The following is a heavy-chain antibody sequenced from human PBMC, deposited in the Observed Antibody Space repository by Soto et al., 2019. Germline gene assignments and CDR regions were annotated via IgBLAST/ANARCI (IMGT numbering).Heavy chain of an antibody. J-gene: IGHJ6*02. CDR1: GFTFSSYG. V-gene: IGHV3-30*18. CDR2: ISYDGSTK. CDR3: AKDFGSRDVLRFLEWHTQTYYYDGRDV. D-gene: IGHD3-3*01. Sequence: GGSLRLSCAASGFTFSSYGMHWVRQAPGKGLEWVAVISYDGSTKYYADSVKGRFTISRDNSKNTLYLQMNSLRAEDTAVYYCAKDFGSRDVLRFLEWHTQTYYYDGRDVWGQGTTVTVSS.